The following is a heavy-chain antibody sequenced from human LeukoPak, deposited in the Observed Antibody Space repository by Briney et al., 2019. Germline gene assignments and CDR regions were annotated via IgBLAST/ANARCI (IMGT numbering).Heavy chain of an antibody. V-gene: IGHV3-33*01. CDR3: ARDRTSSSPTPLYYYYGMDV. J-gene: IGHJ6*02. D-gene: IGHD6-6*01. Sequence: GGSLRLSCAASGFTFSSYGMHWVRQAPGKGLEWVAVIWYDGSNKYCADSVKGRFTISRDNSKNTLYLQMNSLRAEDTAVYYCARDRTSSSPTPLYYYYGMDVWGQGTTVTVSS. CDR2: IWYDGSNK. CDR1: GFTFSSYG.